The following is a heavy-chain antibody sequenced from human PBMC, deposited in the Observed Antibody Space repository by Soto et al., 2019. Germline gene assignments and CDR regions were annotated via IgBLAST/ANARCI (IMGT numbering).Heavy chain of an antibody. CDR1: GFPISNYG. D-gene: IGHD5-12*01. Sequence: GVSLRLSCVAAGFPISNYGMHWVRQAPGKGLEWIALIWYEGTTKYSTDSMKGRFSISRDTSKSQFSLRLSSVTAADTAVYFCARLDGYDHYFDYWGQGALVTVSS. V-gene: IGHV3-33*01. CDR3: ARLDGYDHYFDY. CDR2: IWYEGTTK. J-gene: IGHJ4*02.